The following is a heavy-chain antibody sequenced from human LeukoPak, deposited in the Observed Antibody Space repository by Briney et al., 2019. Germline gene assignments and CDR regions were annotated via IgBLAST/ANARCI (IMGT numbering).Heavy chain of an antibody. V-gene: IGHV4-34*01. CDR2: INHSGST. D-gene: IGHD5-18*01. CDR3: ASRGYSYGYRY. J-gene: IGHJ4*02. CDR1: GGSFSGYY. Sequence: SETLSLTCAVYGGSFSGYYWSWIRQPPGKGLEWIGEINHSGSTNYNPSLKSRVTISVDTSKNQLSLKLSSVTAADTAVYYCASRGYSYGYRYWGQGTLVTVSS.